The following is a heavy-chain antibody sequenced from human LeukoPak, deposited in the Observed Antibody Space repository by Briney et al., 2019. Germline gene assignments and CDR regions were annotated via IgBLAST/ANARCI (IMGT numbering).Heavy chain of an antibody. CDR1: GSIFTNYG. CDR2: ISCSGSST. D-gene: IGHD4-17*01. V-gene: IGHV3-23*01. Sequence: PGGSLELSWQASGSIFTNYGMSWVRQLPGKGLERVSVISCSGSSTDYADSVKGRFTISRDNSKNTVYLKMNSLRVEDTARYYCAKVLYGAHDASDIWGQGTTVTVFS. CDR3: AKVLYGAHDASDI. J-gene: IGHJ3*02.